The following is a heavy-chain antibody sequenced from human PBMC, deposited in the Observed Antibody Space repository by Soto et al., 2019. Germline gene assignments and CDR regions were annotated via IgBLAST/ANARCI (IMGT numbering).Heavy chain of an antibody. CDR1: GFTFSSYA. D-gene: IGHD6-13*01. Sequence: GGPLRLSCPASGFTFSSYAMHWVRQAPGKGLEWVAVISYDGSNKYYADTVKGRFTISRDNSKNTLYLQMNSLRAKDTAVYYCARDVQRGSSSWTIFDYWGQGTLVTVSS. V-gene: IGHV3-30-3*01. CDR3: ARDVQRGSSSWTIFDY. CDR2: ISYDGSNK. J-gene: IGHJ4*02.